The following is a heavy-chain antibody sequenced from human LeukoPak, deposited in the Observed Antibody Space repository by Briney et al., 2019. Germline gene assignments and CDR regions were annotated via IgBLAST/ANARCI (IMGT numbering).Heavy chain of an antibody. V-gene: IGHV3-21*01. CDR2: ISSRSSYI. CDR3: ARGRNYYDSSGPLDY. J-gene: IGHJ4*02. D-gene: IGHD3-22*01. CDR1: GFTFSTYS. Sequence: GGSLRLSCAASGFTFSTYSVSWVRLAPGKGLEWVSSISSRSSYINYGDSVKGRFTISRDNAKNSLYLQMNSLRAEDTAVYYCARGRNYYDSSGPLDYWGQGTPVTVSS.